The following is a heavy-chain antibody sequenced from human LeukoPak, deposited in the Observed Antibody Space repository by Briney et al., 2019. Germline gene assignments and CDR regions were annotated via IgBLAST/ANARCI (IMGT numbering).Heavy chain of an antibody. Sequence: SETLSLTCTVSGGSISTYYWSWIRQPPGKGLEWIGYIYYSGSTNYNPSLKSRVTISVDTSKNQFSLKLNSVTAADTAVYYCARDSGYSDNSGSAFDIWGQGTMVTVSS. V-gene: IGHV4-59*01. CDR1: GGSISTYY. J-gene: IGHJ3*02. D-gene: IGHD3-22*01. CDR3: ARDSGYSDNSGSAFDI. CDR2: IYYSGST.